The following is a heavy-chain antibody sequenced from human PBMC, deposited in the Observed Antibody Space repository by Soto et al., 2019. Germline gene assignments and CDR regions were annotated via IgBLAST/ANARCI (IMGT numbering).Heavy chain of an antibody. D-gene: IGHD5-18*01. V-gene: IGHV3-30*18. CDR2: ISYDGSNK. Sequence: QVQLVESGGGVVQPGRSLRLSCAASGFTFSSYGMHWVRQAPGKGLEWVAVISYDGSNKYYADSVKGRFIISRDNSKNTLYLQMNSLRAEDTAVYYCAKDAGYSYGSVPDYWGQGTLVTVSS. J-gene: IGHJ4*02. CDR1: GFTFSSYG. CDR3: AKDAGYSYGSVPDY.